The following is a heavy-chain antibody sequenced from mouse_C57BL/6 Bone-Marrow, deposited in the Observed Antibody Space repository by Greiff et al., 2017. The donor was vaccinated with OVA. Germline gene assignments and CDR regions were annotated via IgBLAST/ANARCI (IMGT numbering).Heavy chain of an antibody. J-gene: IGHJ2*01. CDR3: AREEGINRDY. D-gene: IGHD2-14*01. V-gene: IGHV1-76*01. Sequence: VQLQQSGAELVRPGASVKLSCKASGYTFTDYYINWVKQRPGQGLEWIARIYPGSGNTYYNEKFKGKATLTAEKSSSTAYMQLSSLTSEDSAVYFWAREEGINRDYWGQGTTLTVSS. CDR2: IYPGSGNT. CDR1: GYTFTDYY.